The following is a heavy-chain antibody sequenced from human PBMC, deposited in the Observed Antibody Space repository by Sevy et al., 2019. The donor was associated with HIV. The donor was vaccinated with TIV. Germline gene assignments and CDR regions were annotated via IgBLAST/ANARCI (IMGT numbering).Heavy chain of an antibody. J-gene: IGHJ4*02. D-gene: IGHD3-3*01. CDR2: IRRNAYGGTT. CDR3: TRGASITILSPWAY. V-gene: IGHV3-49*04. CDR1: GFMYGDYA. Sequence: GGSLRLSCKGSGFMYGDYAINWVRQAPGKGLEWLGFIRRNAYGGTTQYAASVKGRFTIARDDSKSIAYLQMNSLKTEDTAVYSCTRGASITILSPWAYWGQGTLVTFSS.